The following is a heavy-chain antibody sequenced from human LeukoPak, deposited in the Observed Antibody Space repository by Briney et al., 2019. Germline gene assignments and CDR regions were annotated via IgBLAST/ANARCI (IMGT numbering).Heavy chain of an antibody. Sequence: ASVKVSCKASGYTFTGYYMHWVRQAPGQGLEWMGGIIPIFGTANYAQKFQGRVTITADKSTSTAYMELSSLRSEDTAVYYCARGPYDFWSGQTYADYWGQGTLVTVSS. CDR1: GYTFTGYY. V-gene: IGHV1-69*06. D-gene: IGHD3-3*01. CDR2: IIPIFGTA. J-gene: IGHJ4*02. CDR3: ARGPYDFWSGQTYADY.